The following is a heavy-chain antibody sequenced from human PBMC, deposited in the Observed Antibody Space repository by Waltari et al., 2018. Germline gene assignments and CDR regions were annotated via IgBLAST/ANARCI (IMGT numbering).Heavy chain of an antibody. V-gene: IGHV3-23*01. CDR3: AKAVEIWFYAFDI. J-gene: IGHJ3*02. Sequence: EVQVLESGGGLVQPGGSLRLSCAASGFPFSSYAMTWVRQAPGKGLEWVASVSGSGTNTNYADSVKGWFTLSRDNSKNTLHLQMNSLRAEDTAVYYCAKAVEIWFYAFDIWGQGTMVTVSS. D-gene: IGHD3-10*01. CDR2: VSGSGTNT. CDR1: GFPFSSYA.